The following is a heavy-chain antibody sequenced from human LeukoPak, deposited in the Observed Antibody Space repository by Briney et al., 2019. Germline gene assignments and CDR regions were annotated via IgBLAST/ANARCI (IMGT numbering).Heavy chain of an antibody. CDR1: GFTFSSYN. CDR3: ARDPYSGSYGNYYYYFVDV. Sequence: GGSLRLSCAASGFTFSSYNMNWVRQAPGKGLEWVSSITSGSSYIYYADSVKGRFTISRDNAKNSLYLQMNSLRAEDTAVYYCARDPYSGSYGNYYYYFVDVWGKGTTVTISS. J-gene: IGHJ6*03. D-gene: IGHD1-26*01. CDR2: ITSGSSYI. V-gene: IGHV3-21*01.